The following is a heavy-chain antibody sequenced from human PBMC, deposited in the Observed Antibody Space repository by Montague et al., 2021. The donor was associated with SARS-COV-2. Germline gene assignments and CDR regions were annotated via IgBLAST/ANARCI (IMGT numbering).Heavy chain of an antibody. CDR2: INHGGST. J-gene: IGHJ6*03. CDR1: GTSFSGYY. D-gene: IGHD3-10*01. V-gene: IGHV4-34*01. Sequence: SETLSLTCAVHGTSFSGYYWNWIRQPPGKGLEWIGEINHGGSTKYNPSLKSRLTISADTSKNQFSLKLTSVAAADTAVYYCARLRDGVVPSPILGVGPYYSYYYMDVWGKGTTVTVSS. CDR3: ARLRDGVVPSPILGVGPYYSYYYMDV.